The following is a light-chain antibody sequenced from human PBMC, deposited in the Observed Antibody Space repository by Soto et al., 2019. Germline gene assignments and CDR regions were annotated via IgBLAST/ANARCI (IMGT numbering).Light chain of an antibody. CDR2: DAS. V-gene: IGKV3-15*01. CDR1: QNIRSD. CDR3: QQYGSSPAT. J-gene: IGKJ2*01. Sequence: EIVMSQSPATLSVSPGERATLSCRASQNIRSDLAWYQQTPGQAPRLLIYDASTRATGIPDRFSGSGSGTEFTLTISSLQSEDFAVYYCQQYGSSPATFGQGTKLEIK.